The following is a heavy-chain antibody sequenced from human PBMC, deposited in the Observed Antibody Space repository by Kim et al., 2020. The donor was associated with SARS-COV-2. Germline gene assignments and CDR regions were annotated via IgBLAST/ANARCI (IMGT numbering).Heavy chain of an antibody. Sequence: ASVKVSCKASGYTFTSYGISWVRQAPGQGLEWMGWISAYNGNTNYAQKLQGRVTMTTDTSTSTAYMELRSLRSDDTAVYYCARKRDPPRYGSGSYYNKPFYYYGMDVWGQGTTVTVSS. D-gene: IGHD3-10*01. J-gene: IGHJ6*02. CDR2: ISAYNGNT. CDR3: ARKRDPPRYGSGSYYNKPFYYYGMDV. V-gene: IGHV1-18*01. CDR1: GYTFTSYG.